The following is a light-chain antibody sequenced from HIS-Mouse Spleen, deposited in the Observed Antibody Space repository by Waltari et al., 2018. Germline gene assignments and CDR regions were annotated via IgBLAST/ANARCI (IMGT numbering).Light chain of an antibody. Sequence: QSALTQPASVSGSPGQSITISCPGTSRDVGGYNYVSWYQQHPGKAPKLMIYDVSNRPSGVSNRFSGSKSGNTASLTISGLQAEDEADYYCSSYTSFWVFGGGTKLTVL. CDR2: DVS. CDR3: SSYTSFWV. CDR1: SRDVGGYNY. J-gene: IGLJ3*02. V-gene: IGLV2-14*03.